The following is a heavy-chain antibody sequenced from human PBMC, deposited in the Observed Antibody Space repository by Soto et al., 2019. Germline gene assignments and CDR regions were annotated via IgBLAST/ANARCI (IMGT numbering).Heavy chain of an antibody. V-gene: IGHV1-3*01. CDR2: INAGNGNT. CDR1: GYTFTSYA. Sequence: ASVKVSCKASGYTFTSYAMNWVRQAPGQRLEWMGWINAGNGNTKYSQKFQGRVTITRDTSTSTVYMELSSLRSEDTAVYYCARVYCSGGSCYGIDYWGQGTLVTVSS. CDR3: ARVYCSGGSCYGIDY. J-gene: IGHJ4*02. D-gene: IGHD2-15*01.